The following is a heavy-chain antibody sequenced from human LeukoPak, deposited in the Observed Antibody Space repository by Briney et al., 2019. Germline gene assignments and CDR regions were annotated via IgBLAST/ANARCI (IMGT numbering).Heavy chain of an antibody. Sequence: SETLSLTCTVSGVSISSSSNCWGWLRPPPGKGREWIGSIYYSGSTYYNPSLKRRVTISVDKSKTQFSLKLSSVTAADTAVYYCARRRLDNWNDVFDYWGQGTLVTVSS. V-gene: IGHV4-39*01. CDR2: IYYSGST. D-gene: IGHD1-20*01. CDR3: ARRRLDNWNDVFDY. J-gene: IGHJ4*02. CDR1: GVSISSSSNC.